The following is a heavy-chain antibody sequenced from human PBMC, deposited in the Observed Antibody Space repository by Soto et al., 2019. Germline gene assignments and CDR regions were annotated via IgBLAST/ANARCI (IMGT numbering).Heavy chain of an antibody. CDR3: AREYQITIPDKRYYYGMDV. D-gene: IGHD3-3*01. Sequence: ASVKVSCKASGGTFSSYAISWVRQAPGQGLEWMGGIIPIFGTANYAQKFQGRVTITADESTSTAYMELSSLRSEDTAVYYCAREYQITIPDKRYYYGMDVWGQGTTVTVSS. CDR1: GGTFSSYA. J-gene: IGHJ6*02. CDR2: IIPIFGTA. V-gene: IGHV1-69*13.